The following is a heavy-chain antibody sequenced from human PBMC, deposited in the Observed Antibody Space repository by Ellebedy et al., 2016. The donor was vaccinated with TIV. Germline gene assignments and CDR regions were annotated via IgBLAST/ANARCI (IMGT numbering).Heavy chain of an antibody. J-gene: IGHJ5*02. D-gene: IGHD3-3*01. CDR3: VGFGVFNL. CDR2: IKTDGSET. CDR1: GFSFSNFW. Sequence: PGGSLRLSCAAWGFSFSNFWMRWVLQAPGKGLEWVAHIKTDGSETYYVDSVKGRFTISRENAKNALFLQMDGLRVDDSAVYYCVGFGVFNLWGQGAPVTVSS. V-gene: IGHV3-7*01.